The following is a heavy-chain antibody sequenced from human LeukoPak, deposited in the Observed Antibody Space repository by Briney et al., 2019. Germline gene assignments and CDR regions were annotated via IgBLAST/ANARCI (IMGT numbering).Heavy chain of an antibody. D-gene: IGHD3-3*01. CDR2: ISSSGSTI. J-gene: IGHJ4*02. Sequence: GGSLGPSCEPPGLTFSDSNIGWFRQAPGKGRGWVSYISSSGSTIYYADSVKGRFTISRDNAKNSLYLQMNSLRAEDTAVYYCARSGYYIPNDYWGQGTLVTVSS. CDR1: GLTFSDSN. V-gene: IGHV3-11*01. CDR3: ARSGYYIPNDY.